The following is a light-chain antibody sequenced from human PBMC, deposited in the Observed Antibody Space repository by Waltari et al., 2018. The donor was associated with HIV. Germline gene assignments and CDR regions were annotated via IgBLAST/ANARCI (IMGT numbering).Light chain of an antibody. J-gene: IGLJ3*02. CDR3: QSYDSSLNGWV. V-gene: IGLV1-40*01. Sequence: QSVLTQPPSVSGAPGRKVTIPCTGSSANIGAGYAVYLYQQCPGTAPKVLIYGNTNRPSGVPDRFSGSKSGNSASLAITGLQADDEADYYCQSYDSSLNGWVFGGGTKLTV. CDR1: SANIGAGYA. CDR2: GNT.